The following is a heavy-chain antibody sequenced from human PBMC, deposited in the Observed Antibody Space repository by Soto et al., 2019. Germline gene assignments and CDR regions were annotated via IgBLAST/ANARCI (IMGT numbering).Heavy chain of an antibody. Sequence: SETLSLTCTVSGGSVSSNSYSWGWIRQSPGKGLEWIGTTHHSGNTYYNPSLKSRVTISVDTSQNHFSLQLTSVTAADTAVYYCARSEATALDFWGHGTLVTVSS. J-gene: IGHJ4*01. CDR2: THHSGNT. V-gene: IGHV4-39*07. CDR3: ARSEATALDF. CDR1: GGSVSSNSYS.